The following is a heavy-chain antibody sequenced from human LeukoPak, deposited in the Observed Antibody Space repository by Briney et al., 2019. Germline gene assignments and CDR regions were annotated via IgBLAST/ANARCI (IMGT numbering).Heavy chain of an antibody. CDR1: GGSFSGYY. Sequence: PSEILSLTCAVYGGSFSGYYWSWIRQPPGKGLEWIGEINHSGSTNYNPSLKSRVTISVDTSKNQFSLKLSSVTAADTAVYYCASLNMDVWGKGTTVTVSS. CDR2: INHSGST. V-gene: IGHV4-34*01. CDR3: ASLNMDV. J-gene: IGHJ6*03.